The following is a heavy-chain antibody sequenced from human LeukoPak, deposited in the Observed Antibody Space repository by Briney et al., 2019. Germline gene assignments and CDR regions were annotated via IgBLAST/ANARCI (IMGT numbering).Heavy chain of an antibody. J-gene: IGHJ6*02. CDR3: ARDPATYYDFWSGYGSDYGMDV. Sequence: PGRSLRLSCAASGFTFSSYSMNWVRQAPGKGLEWVSSISSSSSYIYYADSVKGRFTISRDNAKNSLYLQMNSLRAEDTAVYYCARDPATYYDFWSGYGSDYGMDVWGQGTTVTVSS. D-gene: IGHD3-3*01. CDR1: GFTFSSYS. V-gene: IGHV3-21*01. CDR2: ISSSSSYI.